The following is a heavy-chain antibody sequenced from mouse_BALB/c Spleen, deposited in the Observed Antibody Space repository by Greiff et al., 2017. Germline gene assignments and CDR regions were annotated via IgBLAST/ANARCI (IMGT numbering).Heavy chain of an antibody. CDR1: GFTFSDYY. V-gene: IGHV5-4*02. J-gene: IGHJ3*01. D-gene: IGHD1-1*01. Sequence: EVKLVESGGGLVKPGGSLKLSCAASGFTFSDYYMYWVRQTPEKRLEWVATISDGGSYTYYPDSVKGRFTISRDNAKNNLYLQMSSLKSEDTAMYYCARDRGYYGSSYGFAYWGQGTLVTVSA. CDR3: ARDRGYYGSSYGFAY. CDR2: ISDGGSYT.